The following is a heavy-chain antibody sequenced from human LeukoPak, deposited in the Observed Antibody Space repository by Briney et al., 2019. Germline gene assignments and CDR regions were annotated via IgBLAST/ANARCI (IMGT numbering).Heavy chain of an antibody. D-gene: IGHD6-6*01. CDR1: GGSFSGYY. Sequence: SETLSLTCAVYGGSFSGYYWSWIRQPPGKGLEWIGGINHSGSTNYNPSLKSRVTISVDTSKNQFALKLSSVTAADTAVYYCARGWYSSSSVFAATIGAYFDYWGQGTLVTVSS. J-gene: IGHJ4*02. CDR2: INHSGST. V-gene: IGHV4-34*01. CDR3: ARGWYSSSSVFAATIGAYFDY.